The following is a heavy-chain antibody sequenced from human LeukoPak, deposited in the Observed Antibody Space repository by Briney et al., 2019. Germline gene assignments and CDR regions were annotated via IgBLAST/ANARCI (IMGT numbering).Heavy chain of an antibody. Sequence: GGSLRLSCATSGFTFSSYNMNWVRQTPGKGLEWVSYISTSSTTIYYADSVKGRFTISRDNARNSLYLQMNSLRAEDTAVYYCARGPYTNGHYFDYWGQGTLATVSS. CDR3: ARGPYTNGHYFDY. D-gene: IGHD6-19*01. CDR1: GFTFSSYN. V-gene: IGHV3-48*04. J-gene: IGHJ4*02. CDR2: ISTSSTTI.